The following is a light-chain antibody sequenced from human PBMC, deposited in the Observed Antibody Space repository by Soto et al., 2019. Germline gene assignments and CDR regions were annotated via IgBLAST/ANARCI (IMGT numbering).Light chain of an antibody. Sequence: DIQMTQSPSSLSASVGDRVTITCQASQDISNYLNWYQQKPGKAPKLLTYDASNLETGVPSRFSGSGSGTDFTFTISSLQPEDIATYYCQKYDNLPFTFGPGSKVDIK. CDR3: QKYDNLPFT. V-gene: IGKV1-33*01. CDR1: QDISNY. CDR2: DAS. J-gene: IGKJ3*01.